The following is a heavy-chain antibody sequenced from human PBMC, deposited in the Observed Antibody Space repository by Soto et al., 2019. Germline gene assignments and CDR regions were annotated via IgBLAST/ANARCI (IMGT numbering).Heavy chain of an antibody. J-gene: IGHJ4*02. V-gene: IGHV4-59*01. CDR1: GGSISSYY. D-gene: IGHD2-2*01. CDR3: ASRTPGAGLDY. Sequence: QVQLQESGPGLVKPSETLSLTCSVSGGSISSYYWSWIRQPPGKGLEWIGYIYYIGSTNYNPSLKRPVPMSVGTSTNQFSPKLSSVPAADTAVYYCASRTPGAGLDYWGQGTLVTVSS. CDR2: IYYIGST.